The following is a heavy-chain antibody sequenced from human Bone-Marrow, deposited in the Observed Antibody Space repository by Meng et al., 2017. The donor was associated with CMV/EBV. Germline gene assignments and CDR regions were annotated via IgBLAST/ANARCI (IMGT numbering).Heavy chain of an antibody. CDR3: TTDRVVGAHYYYYYGMDV. J-gene: IGHJ6*02. CDR1: GFTFDDYG. Sequence: GGSLRLSCAASGFTFDDYGMSWVRQAPGKGLEWVGRIKSKADGGTTDYAAPVKGRFTISRDDSKNTLYLQMNSLKTEDTAVYYCTTDRVVGAHYYYYYGMDVWGQGTTVTVSS. V-gene: IGHV3-15*01. CDR2: IKSKADGGTT. D-gene: IGHD1-26*01.